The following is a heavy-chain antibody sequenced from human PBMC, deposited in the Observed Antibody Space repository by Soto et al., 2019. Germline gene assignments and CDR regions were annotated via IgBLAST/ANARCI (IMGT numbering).Heavy chain of an antibody. V-gene: IGHV4-59*08. J-gene: IGHJ4*02. D-gene: IGHD2-15*01. CDR3: ARHTPAISISDH. Sequence: SETLSLTCTVSGGSISSYYWSWIRQPPGKGLEWIGYIYYTGSTNYNPSLKSRVTISVDTSKNQFSLKLSSVTAADTAVYYCARHTPAISISDHWGQGTLVTVSS. CDR1: GGSISSYY. CDR2: IYYTGST.